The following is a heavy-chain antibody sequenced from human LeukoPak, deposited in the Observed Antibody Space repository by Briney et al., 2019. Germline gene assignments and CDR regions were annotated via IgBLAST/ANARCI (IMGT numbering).Heavy chain of an antibody. J-gene: IGHJ4*02. CDR3: ARVQSSGLYY. Sequence: SETLSLTCAVCGGSFSGYYWSWIRQPPGKGLEWIGEINHSGSTNYNPSLKSRVTISVDTSKNQFSLKLSSVTAADTAVYYCARVQSSGLYYWGQGTLVTVSS. D-gene: IGHD3-22*01. V-gene: IGHV4-34*01. CDR2: INHSGST. CDR1: GGSFSGYY.